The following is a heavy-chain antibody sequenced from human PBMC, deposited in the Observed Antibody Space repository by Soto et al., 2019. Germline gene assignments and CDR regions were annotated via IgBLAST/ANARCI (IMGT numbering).Heavy chain of an antibody. J-gene: IGHJ6*03. V-gene: IGHV4-39*01. Sequence: QLQLQESGPGLVKPSETLSLTCTVSGGSISSSSYYWGWIHQPPGKGLEWVGSIYYSGSTYYNPSLKGRVTISVDTSKNQFSLTLSSVTAADTAVYYCARHEYSSSWRVYYIDVWGKGATVTVSS. D-gene: IGHD6-13*01. CDR1: GGSISSSSYY. CDR2: IYYSGST. CDR3: ARHEYSSSWRVYYIDV.